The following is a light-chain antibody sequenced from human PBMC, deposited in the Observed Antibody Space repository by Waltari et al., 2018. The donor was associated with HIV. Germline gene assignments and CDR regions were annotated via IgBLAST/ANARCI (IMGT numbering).Light chain of an antibody. J-gene: IGLJ3*02. CDR3: NSYISTTTVM. Sequence: QSALTQPASVSGSPGQSIPIPCTGTSRYVAGYKDASWYQQHPGKAPTLLIYEVSHRPSGVSTRFSGSKSGNTASLTISGLQAEDEADYYCNSYISTTTVMFGGGTKLTVL. V-gene: IGLV2-14*01. CDR2: EVS. CDR1: SRYVAGYKD.